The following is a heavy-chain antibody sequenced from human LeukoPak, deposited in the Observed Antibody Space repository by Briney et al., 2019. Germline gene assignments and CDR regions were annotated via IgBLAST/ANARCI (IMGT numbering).Heavy chain of an antibody. CDR3: ARRRYNWNAIDY. J-gene: IGHJ4*02. V-gene: IGHV3-11*01. Sequence: GGSLRLSCAASGFTFSDFYMSWIRQAPGKGLEWVSYISSSGSTIYYADSVKGRFTISRGNAKNSLYLQMNSLRAEDTAVYYCARRRYNWNAIDYWGQGTLVTVSS. CDR2: ISSSGSTI. CDR1: GFTFSDFY. D-gene: IGHD1-20*01.